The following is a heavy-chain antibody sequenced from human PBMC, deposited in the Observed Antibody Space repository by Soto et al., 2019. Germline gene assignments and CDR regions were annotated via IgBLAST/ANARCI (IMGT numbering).Heavy chain of an antibody. CDR2: ISYDGSNK. D-gene: IGHD3-22*01. V-gene: IGHV3-30-3*01. CDR1: GFPFSSYA. Sequence: GGSLRLSCAASGFPFSSYAMHWVRQAPGKGLEWVAVISYDGSNKYYADSVKGRFTISRDNSKNTLYLQMNSLRAEDTAVYYCARVWYYYDSSGYYPPYYFDYWGQGTLVTVSS. J-gene: IGHJ4*02. CDR3: ARVWYYYDSSGYYPPYYFDY.